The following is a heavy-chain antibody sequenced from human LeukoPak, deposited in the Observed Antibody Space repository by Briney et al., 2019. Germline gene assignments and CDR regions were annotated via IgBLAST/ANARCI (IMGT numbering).Heavy chain of an antibody. J-gene: IGHJ3*02. D-gene: IGHD6-19*01. CDR2: ISSNGGST. V-gene: IGHV3-64*01. CDR3: ARDSSGWSGAFDI. CDR1: GFTFSSYC. Sequence: GGSLRLSCAASGFTFSSYCMHWVRQAPGKGLEYVSAISSNGGSTYYANSVNGRFTISRDNSKNTLYLQMGSLRAEDMSVYYCARDSSGWSGAFDIWGQGTMVTVSS.